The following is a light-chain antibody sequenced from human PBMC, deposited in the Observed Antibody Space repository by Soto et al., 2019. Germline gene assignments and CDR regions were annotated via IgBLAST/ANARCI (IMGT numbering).Light chain of an antibody. V-gene: IGLV2-14*01. CDR3: SSYTSSSTLV. Sequence: ALTQPASVSGSPGQSITISCTGTSSDVGGYNYVSWYQQHPGKAPKLMIYEVSNRPSGVSNRFSGSKSGNTASLTISGLQAGDEADYYCSSYTSSSTLVFGTGTKVTVL. CDR1: SSDVGGYNY. CDR2: EVS. J-gene: IGLJ1*01.